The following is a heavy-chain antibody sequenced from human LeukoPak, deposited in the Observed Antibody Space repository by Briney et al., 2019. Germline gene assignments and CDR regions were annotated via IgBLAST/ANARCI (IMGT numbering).Heavy chain of an antibody. CDR2: IGTAGDT. D-gene: IGHD6-19*01. V-gene: IGHV3-13*01. CDR3: ARQGAVAGSYWYFDL. CDR1: GFTFSSYD. Sequence: PGGSLRLSCAASGFTFSSYDMHWVRQATGKGLERVSAIGTAGDTYYPGSVKGRFTISRENAKNSLYLQMNSLRAGDTAVYYCARQGAVAGSYWYFDLWGRGTLVTVSS. J-gene: IGHJ2*01.